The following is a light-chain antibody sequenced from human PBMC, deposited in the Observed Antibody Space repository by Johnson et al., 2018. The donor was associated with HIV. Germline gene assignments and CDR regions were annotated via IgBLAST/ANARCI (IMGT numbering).Light chain of an antibody. J-gene: IGLJ1*01. CDR1: SSNIGNNY. CDR3: GTWDTRLSAGHV. Sequence: HSVLTQPPSVSAAPGQKITVSCSGSSSNIGNNYVSCHQQFPGTAPKLLIYDNNKRSSGIPDRISGSKSGTSATLGITGLHTGDEADYDCGTWDTRLSAGHVFGTGTKVTVL. CDR2: DNN. V-gene: IGLV1-51*01.